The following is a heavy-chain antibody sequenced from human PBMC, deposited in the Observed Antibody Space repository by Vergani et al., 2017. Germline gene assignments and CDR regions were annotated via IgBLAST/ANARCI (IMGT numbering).Heavy chain of an antibody. Sequence: QVQLVESGGGVVQPGRSLRLSCAASGFTFSSYGMHWVRQAPGKGLEWVAVIWYDGSNKYYADSVKGRFTISRDNSKNTLYLQMNSLKTEDTAVYYCTTVRYFHDAFDIWGQGTMVTVSS. CDR1: GFTFSSYG. CDR3: TTVRYFHDAFDI. J-gene: IGHJ3*02. V-gene: IGHV3-33*01. D-gene: IGHD1-1*01. CDR2: IWYDGSNK.